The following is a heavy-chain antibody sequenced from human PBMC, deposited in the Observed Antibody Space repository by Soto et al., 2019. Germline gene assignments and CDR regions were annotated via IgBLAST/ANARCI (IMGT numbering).Heavy chain of an antibody. D-gene: IGHD2-21*01. CDR2: IYDSGSS. V-gene: IGHV4-30-2*01. J-gene: IGHJ5*02. CDR3: ARELRAVFDP. CDR1: GGSISSGGYS. Sequence: LQLQESGSGLVKPSQTLSLTCAVSGGSISSGGYSWSWIRQPPGGGLEWIGYIYDSGSSYYNPSLKSRVTISADRSKKQFSLKLSSVTAADTAVYFCARELRAVFDPWGQGKLVTVSS.